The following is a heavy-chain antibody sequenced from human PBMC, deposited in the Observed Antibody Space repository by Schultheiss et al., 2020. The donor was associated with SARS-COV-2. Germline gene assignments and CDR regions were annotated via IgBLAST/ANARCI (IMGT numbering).Heavy chain of an antibody. CDR3: ARGRPSDI. D-gene: IGHD3-9*01. J-gene: IGHJ4*02. Sequence: GESLKISCAASGFTFSSYSMNWVRQAPGKGLEWVSSISSSSSYIYYADSVKGRFTISRDNTKNSLYLQMNSLRAEDTAVYYCARGRPSDIWGQGTLVTVSS. CDR1: GFTFSSYS. V-gene: IGHV3-21*01. CDR2: ISSSSSYI.